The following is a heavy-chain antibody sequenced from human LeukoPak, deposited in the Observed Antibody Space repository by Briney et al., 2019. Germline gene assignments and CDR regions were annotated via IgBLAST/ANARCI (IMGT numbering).Heavy chain of an antibody. CDR2: IYSSGNT. J-gene: IGHJ4*02. V-gene: IGHV4-59*01. CDR3: ARGVVITGLDY. D-gene: IGHD3-3*01. CDR1: GGSISSYY. Sequence: SETLSLTCTVSGGSISSYYWSWIRQPPGKGLEWIGYIYSSGNTNYSPSLKSRVTISVDTSKNQFSLKLTSVTAADTAVYYCARGVVITGLDYWGQGTLVTVSS.